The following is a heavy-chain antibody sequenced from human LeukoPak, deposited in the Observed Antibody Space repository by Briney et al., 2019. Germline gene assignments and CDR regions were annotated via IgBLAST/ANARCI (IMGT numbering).Heavy chain of an antibody. CDR3: ASCIAAAGDFDY. Sequence: SETLSLTCTVSGYSTSSGYYWGWIRQPPGKGLEWIGSIYHSGSTYYNPSLKSRVTISVDTSKNQFSLKLSSVTAADTAVYYCASCIAAAGDFDYWGQGTLVTVSS. V-gene: IGHV4-38-2*02. D-gene: IGHD6-13*01. CDR1: GYSTSSGYY. J-gene: IGHJ4*02. CDR2: IYHSGST.